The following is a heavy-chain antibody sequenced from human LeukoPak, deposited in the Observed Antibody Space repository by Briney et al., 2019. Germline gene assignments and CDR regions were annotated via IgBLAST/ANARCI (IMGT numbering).Heavy chain of an antibody. CDR3: ARQSSSSEVYYYYYYYMDV. CDR1: GGSISSYY. CDR2: IYTSGST. V-gene: IGHV4-4*07. J-gene: IGHJ6*03. Sequence: SETLSLTCTVSGGSISSYYWSWIRQPAGKGLEWIGRIYTSGSTNYNPSLKSRVTMSVDTSKNQFSLKLSSVTAADTAVYYCARQSSSSEVYYYYYYYMDVWGKGTTVTVSS. D-gene: IGHD6-6*01.